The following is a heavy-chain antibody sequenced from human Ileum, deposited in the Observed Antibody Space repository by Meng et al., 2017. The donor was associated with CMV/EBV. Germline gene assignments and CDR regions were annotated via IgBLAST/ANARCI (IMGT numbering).Heavy chain of an antibody. CDR1: GGSISSGGYY. V-gene: IGHV4-31*03. D-gene: IGHD2-2*01. CDR3: VRGQDIVIVRYFDD. CDR2: IYYSGST. Sequence: SETLSLTCTVSGGSISSGGYYWSWIRQHPGKGLEWIGYIYYSGSTYYNPSLKSRVTISVDTSKNQFSLKLSSVTAADTAVYYCVRGQDIVIVRYFDDWGQGTLVTVSS. J-gene: IGHJ4*02.